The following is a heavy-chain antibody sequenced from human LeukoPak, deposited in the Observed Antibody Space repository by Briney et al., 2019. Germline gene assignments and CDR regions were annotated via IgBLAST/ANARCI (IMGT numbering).Heavy chain of an antibody. Sequence: GGSLRLSCAASGFTLSDHYMAWVRQAPGKGLEWVGSIRNKANGYTIEYAASVKGRFTISRDDSKNSLYLQMNSLKTEDTAVYYCVRDRSVPGDPYHVDYWGQGTLVTVSS. D-gene: IGHD2-21*01. CDR2: IRNKANGYTI. CDR1: GFTLSDHY. CDR3: VRDRSVPGDPYHVDY. J-gene: IGHJ4*02. V-gene: IGHV3-72*01.